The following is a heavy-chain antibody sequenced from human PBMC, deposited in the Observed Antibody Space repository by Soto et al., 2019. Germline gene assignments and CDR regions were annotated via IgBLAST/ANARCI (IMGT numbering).Heavy chain of an antibody. CDR1: GFTFSSYA. J-gene: IGHJ4*02. Sequence: DVQLLESGGDLVQPGGSLRLSCAASGFTFSSYAMSWVRQAPGKGLEWVSSMSGAGSSSYDANSVKGRFTISRDNSKNTLYQQMNNLRAEDTALYYCAKGPIFGVENIYDYWGQGTLVTVSS. CDR2: MSGAGSSS. D-gene: IGHD3-3*01. CDR3: AKGPIFGVENIYDY. V-gene: IGHV3-23*01.